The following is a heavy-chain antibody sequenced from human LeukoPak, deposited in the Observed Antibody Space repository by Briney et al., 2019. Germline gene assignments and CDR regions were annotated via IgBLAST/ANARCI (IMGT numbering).Heavy chain of an antibody. Sequence: PSETLSLTCAVYGGSFSGYYWSWIRQPPGKGLEWIGEINHSGSTNYNPSLKSRVTISVDKSKNQFSLKLSSVTAADTAVYYCARDLEMATIRGDAFDIWGQGTIVTVSS. CDR2: INHSGST. CDR3: ARDLEMATIRGDAFDI. D-gene: IGHD5-24*01. V-gene: IGHV4-34*01. CDR1: GGSFSGYY. J-gene: IGHJ3*02.